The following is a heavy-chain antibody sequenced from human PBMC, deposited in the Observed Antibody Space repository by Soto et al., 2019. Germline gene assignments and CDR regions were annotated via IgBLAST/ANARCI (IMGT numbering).Heavy chain of an antibody. J-gene: IGHJ4*02. CDR3: ALTYSSSWYLRY. D-gene: IGHD6-13*01. V-gene: IGHV5-51*01. CDR2: IYPGDSDT. Sequence: ESVTMSFKVCGYSFTSYWIRLVRQIPGKGLEWMGIIYPGDSDTRYSPSFQGQVTISADKSISNAYLQWSSLKASDTAMYYCALTYSSSWYLRYWGQGTLVNVSS. CDR1: GYSFTSYW.